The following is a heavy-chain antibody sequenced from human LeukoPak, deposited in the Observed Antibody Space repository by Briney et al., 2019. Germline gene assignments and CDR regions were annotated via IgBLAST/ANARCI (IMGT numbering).Heavy chain of an antibody. CDR1: GYTFTSYG. CDR2: ISAYNGNT. Sequence: ASVKVSCKASGYTFTSYGISWVRQAPGQGLEWMGWISAYNGNTNYAQKLQGRVTMTTDTSTSTAYMELSSLRSEDTAVYYCARGHYYYDSSGPADYWGQGTLVTVSS. V-gene: IGHV1-18*01. CDR3: ARGHYYYDSSGPADY. D-gene: IGHD3-22*01. J-gene: IGHJ4*02.